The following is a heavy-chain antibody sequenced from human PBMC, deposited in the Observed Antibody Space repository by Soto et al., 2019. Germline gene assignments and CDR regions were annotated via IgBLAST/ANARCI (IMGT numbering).Heavy chain of an antibody. Sequence: QVQLVESGGGVVQPGRSLRLSCAASGFTFSAYGMHWVRQAPGKGLEWMAMIYYDGSNKYYADSVKGRFTISRDNSKNTLYLQMNSPRDDDTAIYYCARVGGGPATSDYWGQGTLVTVSS. CDR1: GFTFSAYG. CDR3: ARVGGGPATSDY. J-gene: IGHJ4*02. D-gene: IGHD3-10*01. V-gene: IGHV3-30*19. CDR2: IYYDGSNK.